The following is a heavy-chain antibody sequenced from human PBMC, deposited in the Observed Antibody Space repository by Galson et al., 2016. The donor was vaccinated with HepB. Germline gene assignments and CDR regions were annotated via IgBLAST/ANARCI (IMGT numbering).Heavy chain of an antibody. CDR2: ISSSSSYI. Sequence: SLRLSCAASGFTFRTYSMNWVRQAPGKGLEWVSSISSSSSYIYYADSVKGRFTISRDNTKNSLYLQMNNLRAEDTAVYYCARDAGGRWYPYNWFDPWGQGTLVTGSS. CDR3: ARDAGGRWYPYNWFDP. J-gene: IGHJ5*02. V-gene: IGHV3-21*01. CDR1: GFTFRTYS. D-gene: IGHD6-13*01.